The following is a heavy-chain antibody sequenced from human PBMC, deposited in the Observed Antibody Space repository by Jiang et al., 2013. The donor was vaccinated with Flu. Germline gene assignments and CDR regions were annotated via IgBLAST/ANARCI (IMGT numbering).Heavy chain of an antibody. J-gene: IGHJ6*02. CDR1: GYSFTSYW. CDR2: IYPGDSDT. CDR3: ASTGTVTTYYYYYGMDV. Sequence: LKISCKGSGYSFTSYWIGWVRQMPGKGLEWMGIIYPGDSDTRYSPSFQGQVTISADKSISTAYLQWSSLKASDTAMYYCASTGTVTTYYYYYGMDVWGQGTTVTVSS. D-gene: IGHD4-17*01. V-gene: IGHV5-51*01.